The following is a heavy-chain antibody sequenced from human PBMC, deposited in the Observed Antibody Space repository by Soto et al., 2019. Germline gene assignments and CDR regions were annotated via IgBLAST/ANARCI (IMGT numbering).Heavy chain of an antibody. D-gene: IGHD4-4*01. Sequence: GGSLRLSCAASGFTFRNFWMSWVRQAPGRGLEWVANIKPDGSERNYVDSVKGRFTISRDNAKNSLFLQINSLRAEDTAVYFCVRGTYSTCWGQGTLVTVSS. CDR2: IKPDGSER. CDR1: GFTFRNFW. V-gene: IGHV3-7*01. J-gene: IGHJ4*02. CDR3: VRGTYSTC.